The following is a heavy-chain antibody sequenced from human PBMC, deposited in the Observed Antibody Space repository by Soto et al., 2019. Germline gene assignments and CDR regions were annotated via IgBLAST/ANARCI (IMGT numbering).Heavy chain of an antibody. J-gene: IGHJ4*02. CDR2: ISGYSGNT. Sequence: QVQLVQSGAEVKKPGASVKVSCKASGYTFSRYGITWVRQAPGQGLEWMGWISGYSGNTNYAQNLRGRVTMTTETSTSTAYMELRSLRSDDTAVYYCVRGGVLLWFGEPLDYWGQGTLVTVSS. V-gene: IGHV1-18*01. CDR3: VRGGVLLWFGEPLDY. CDR1: GYTFSRYG. D-gene: IGHD3-10*01.